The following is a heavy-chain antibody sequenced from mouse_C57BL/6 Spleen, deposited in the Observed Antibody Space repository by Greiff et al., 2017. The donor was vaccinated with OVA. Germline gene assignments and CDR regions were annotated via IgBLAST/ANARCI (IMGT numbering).Heavy chain of an antibody. CDR2: FYPGSGSI. D-gene: IGHD2-2*01. J-gene: IGHJ2*01. CDR3: ASSTMVTTTNYFDY. Sequence: QVQLQQSGAELVKPGASVKLSCKASGYTFTEYTIHWVKQRSGQGLEWIGWFYPGSGSIKYNEKFKGKATLTADKSSSTAYMELRSLTSEDSAVYFCASSTMVTTTNYFDYWGQGTTLTVSS. V-gene: IGHV1-62-2*01. CDR1: GYTFTEYT.